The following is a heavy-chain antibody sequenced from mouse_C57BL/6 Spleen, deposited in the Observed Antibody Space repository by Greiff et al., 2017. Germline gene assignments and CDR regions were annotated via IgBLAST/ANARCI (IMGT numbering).Heavy chain of an antibody. J-gene: IGHJ1*03. D-gene: IGHD2-4*01. V-gene: IGHV1-55*01. CDR2: IYPGSGST. Sequence: QVQLQQPGAELVKPGASVKMSCKASGSAFNRYWITWVKPRPGQGLAWIGDIYPGSGSTNYNEKFKSKATLTVDTSTSSAYMQLSSLTSEDSAVYYCTIYYDFTWYFDVWGTGTAVTVSS. CDR3: TIYYDFTWYFDV. CDR1: GSAFNRYW.